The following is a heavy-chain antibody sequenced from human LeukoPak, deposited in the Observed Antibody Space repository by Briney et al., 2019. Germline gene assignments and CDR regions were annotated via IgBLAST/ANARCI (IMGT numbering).Heavy chain of an antibody. J-gene: IGHJ5*02. CDR2: ISYDGSNK. Sequence: GGSLRLSCAASGFTFSSYGMHWVRQAPGKGLEWVAVISYDGSNKYYADSVKGRFTISRDNSKNTLYLQMNSLRAEDTAVYYCAKNTGYSSSWYRMEADWFDPRGQGTLVTVSS. D-gene: IGHD6-13*01. CDR3: AKNTGYSSSWYRMEADWFDP. V-gene: IGHV3-30*18. CDR1: GFTFSSYG.